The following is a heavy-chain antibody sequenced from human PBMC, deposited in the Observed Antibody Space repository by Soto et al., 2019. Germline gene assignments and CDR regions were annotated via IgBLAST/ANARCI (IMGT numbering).Heavy chain of an antibody. CDR3: ARDQLYDFWSGYSHAFDI. J-gene: IGHJ3*02. CDR2: INSDGSST. V-gene: IGHV3-74*01. Sequence: PGGSLRLSCAASGFTFSSYWMHWVRQAPGKGLVWVSRINSDGSSTSYADSVKGRFTISRDNAKNTLYLQMNSLRAEDTAVYYCARDQLYDFWSGYSHAFDIWGQGTMVTVSS. D-gene: IGHD3-3*01. CDR1: GFTFSSYW.